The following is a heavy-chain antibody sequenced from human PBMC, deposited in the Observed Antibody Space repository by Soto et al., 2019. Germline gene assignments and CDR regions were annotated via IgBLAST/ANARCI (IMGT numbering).Heavy chain of an antibody. D-gene: IGHD1-26*01. V-gene: IGHV3-30-3*01. J-gene: IGHJ4*02. CDR1: GFTFSRYA. CDR2: ISYAGSNK. CDR3: ASDRQWELLVIAPGAAFDY. Sequence: QVQLVESGGGVVQPGRSLRLSCAASGFTFSRYAMHWVRQAPGKGLEWVSVISYAGSNKYYADSVKGRFTISRDNSKNTLYLQMNSLRPEDTALYYCASDRQWELLVIAPGAAFDYWGQGTLVTVSS.